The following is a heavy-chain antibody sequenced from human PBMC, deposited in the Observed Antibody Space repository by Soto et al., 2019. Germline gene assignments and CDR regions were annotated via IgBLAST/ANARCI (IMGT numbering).Heavy chain of an antibody. J-gene: IGHJ6*02. V-gene: IGHV1-69*01. Sequence: QVQLVQSGAEVKKPGSSVKVSCKASGGTFSSYAISWVRQAPGQGLEWMGGIIPIFGTANYAQKFQGRGTITADESTSTVYMELSSLRSEDTAVYYCARGRYSYGYGYYYYGMDVWGQGTTVTVSS. CDR2: IIPIFGTA. D-gene: IGHD5-18*01. CDR3: ARGRYSYGYGYYYYGMDV. CDR1: GGTFSSYA.